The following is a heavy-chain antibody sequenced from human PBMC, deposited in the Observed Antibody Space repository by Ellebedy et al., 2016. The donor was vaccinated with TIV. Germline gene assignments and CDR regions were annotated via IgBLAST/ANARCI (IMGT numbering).Heavy chain of an antibody. Sequence: AASVKVSCKVSGYTLTELSMHWVRQAPGKGLEWMGGFDPEDGETIYAQKFQGRVTITADKSTSTAYMELSSLRSEDTAVYYCARGPILWFGELLDYWGQGTLVTISS. J-gene: IGHJ4*02. CDR3: ARGPILWFGELLDY. V-gene: IGHV1-24*01. CDR1: GYTLTELS. CDR2: FDPEDGET. D-gene: IGHD3-10*01.